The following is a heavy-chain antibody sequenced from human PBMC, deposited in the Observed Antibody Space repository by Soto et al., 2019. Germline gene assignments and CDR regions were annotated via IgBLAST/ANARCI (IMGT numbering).Heavy chain of an antibody. J-gene: IGHJ6*04. V-gene: IGHV3-66*01. CDR3: AGYYGSGVNYDFFCV. CDR1: GFTVSSKY. CDR2: LYSAGRI. Sequence: ESGGGLVQPGGSLRLSCAASGFTVSSKYMGWVRQGPGKGPECVSVLYSAGRIHYADSVKGRFTISRDNSGTTLYLQMNSLRAEDTAGYYCAGYYGSGVNYDFFCVWGKGTTVTVSS. D-gene: IGHD3-10*01.